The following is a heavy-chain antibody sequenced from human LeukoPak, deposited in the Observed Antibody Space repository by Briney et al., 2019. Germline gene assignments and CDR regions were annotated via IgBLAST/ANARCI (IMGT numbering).Heavy chain of an antibody. CDR2: IYYSGST. CDR1: GGSISSSSYY. J-gene: IGHJ4*02. V-gene: IGHV4-39*01. CDR3: ARYDAAGGRGLDY. Sequence: PSETLSLTCTVSGGSISSSSYYWGWIRQPPGEGLEWIGSIYYSGSTYYNPSLRSRVTMSVDTSKSQFSLRLSSVTAANTAVYYCARYDAAGGRGLDYWGQGTLVTVSS. D-gene: IGHD6-13*01.